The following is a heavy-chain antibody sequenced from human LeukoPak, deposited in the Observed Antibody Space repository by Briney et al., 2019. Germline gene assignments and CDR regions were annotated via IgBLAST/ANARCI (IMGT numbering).Heavy chain of an antibody. V-gene: IGHV4-61*02. CDR2: IYTSGST. CDR3: ARERRDYYDSSGYPNI. J-gene: IGHJ3*02. CDR1: GGSISSGSYY. D-gene: IGHD3-22*01. Sequence: PSETLSLTCTVSGGSISSGSYYWSWIRQPAGKGLEWIGRIYTSGSTNYNPSLKSRVTISVDTSKNQFSMKLSSVTAADTAVYYCARERRDYYDSSGYPNIWGQGTMVTVSS.